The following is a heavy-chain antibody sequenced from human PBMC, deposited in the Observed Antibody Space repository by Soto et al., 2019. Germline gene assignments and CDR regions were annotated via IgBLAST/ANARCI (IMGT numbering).Heavy chain of an antibody. D-gene: IGHD3-10*01. CDR1: GFTFSSYG. J-gene: IGHJ6*03. CDR3: AKDAGGDYYYYMDV. CDR2: ISYDGSNK. Sequence: GGSLRLSCAASGFTFSSYGMHWVRQAPGKGLEWVAVISYDGSNKYYADSVKGRFTISRDNSKNTLYLQMNSLRAEDMAVYYCAKDAGGDYYYYMDVWGKGTTVTVSS. V-gene: IGHV3-30*18.